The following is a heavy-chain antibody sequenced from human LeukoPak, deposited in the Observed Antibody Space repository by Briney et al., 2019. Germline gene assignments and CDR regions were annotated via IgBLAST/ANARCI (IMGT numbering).Heavy chain of an antibody. D-gene: IGHD3-22*01. Sequence: PSETLSLTCTVSGGSISSSSYYWGWIRQPPGTGLEWIGSIYYSGSTYYNPSLKSRVTISVDTSKNQFSLKLSSVTAADTAVYYCASRGLAYYYDSSGYSVDAFDIWGQGTMVTVSS. CDR2: IYYSGST. V-gene: IGHV4-39*01. CDR3: ASRGLAYYYDSSGYSVDAFDI. J-gene: IGHJ3*02. CDR1: GGSISSSSYY.